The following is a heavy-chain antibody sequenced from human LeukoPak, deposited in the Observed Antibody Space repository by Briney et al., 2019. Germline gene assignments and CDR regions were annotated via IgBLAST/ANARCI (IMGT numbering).Heavy chain of an antibody. CDR1: GGSISGTTYY. Sequence: SETLSLTCTVSGGSISGTTYYWVWVRQFPGKGLEWIGSIYYRGSTYYNPSLKSRVTISVDTSKNQFSLKLSSVTAADTAVYYCARYCGGDCQNDAFDIWGQGTMVTVSS. CDR2: IYYRGST. J-gene: IGHJ3*02. D-gene: IGHD2-21*01. CDR3: ARYCGGDCQNDAFDI. V-gene: IGHV4-39*07.